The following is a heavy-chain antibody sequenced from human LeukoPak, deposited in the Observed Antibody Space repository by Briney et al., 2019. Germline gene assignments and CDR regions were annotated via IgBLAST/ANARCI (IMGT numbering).Heavy chain of an antibody. Sequence: SETLSLTCTASGGSISSGSYYWTWIRQHPGKGLEWIGYIYSSGSAYYNPSLKSRVTISVDTSKNQFSLKLSSVTAADTAVYYCARDDSSGYLDYWGQGTLVTVSS. CDR1: GGSISSGSYY. J-gene: IGHJ4*02. CDR2: IYSSGSA. CDR3: ARDDSSGYLDY. V-gene: IGHV4-31*03. D-gene: IGHD3-22*01.